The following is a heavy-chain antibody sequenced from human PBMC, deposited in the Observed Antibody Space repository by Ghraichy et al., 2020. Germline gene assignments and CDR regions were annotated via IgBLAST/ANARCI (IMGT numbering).Heavy chain of an antibody. D-gene: IGHD6-13*01. V-gene: IGHV3-23*01. CDR3: AKDNVAPAGSFGYAFDI. CDR2: ISGSGSTT. CDR1: GFTFSIYA. J-gene: IGHJ3*02. Sequence: GESLNISCAASGFTFSIYAMNWVRQAPGKGLEWVSAISGSGSTTYYAGSVKGRFTVSRDNSKNTLYLQMNSLRAEDTAVYYCAKDNVAPAGSFGYAFDIWGQGTMVAVSS.